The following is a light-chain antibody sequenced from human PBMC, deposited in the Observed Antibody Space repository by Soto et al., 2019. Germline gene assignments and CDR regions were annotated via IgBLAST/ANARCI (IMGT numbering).Light chain of an antibody. V-gene: IGLV2-8*01. CDR2: EVS. CDR1: SSVVGGYNY. CDR3: SSYAGSNNLV. Sequence: QSVLTQLPSASGSPGQSVTISCTGTSSVVGGYNYVSWYQQHPGKAPKLMIYEVSKRPSGVPDRFSGSKSGNTASLTVSGLQAEDEADYYCSSYAGSNNLVFGTGTKVTVL. J-gene: IGLJ1*01.